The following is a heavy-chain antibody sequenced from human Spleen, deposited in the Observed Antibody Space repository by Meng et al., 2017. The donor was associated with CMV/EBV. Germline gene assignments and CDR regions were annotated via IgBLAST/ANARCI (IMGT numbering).Heavy chain of an antibody. Sequence: GESLKISCAASGLTFDNYWMTWVRQAPGKGLEWVANIKQDGSETYYVGSVQGRFRVSRDNANNSLSLQMDSLRVEDTAVYYCARDGYSSSYWGQGTLVTVSS. V-gene: IGHV3-7*01. CDR3: ARDGYSSSY. CDR1: GLTFDNYW. CDR2: IKQDGSET. J-gene: IGHJ4*02. D-gene: IGHD6-13*01.